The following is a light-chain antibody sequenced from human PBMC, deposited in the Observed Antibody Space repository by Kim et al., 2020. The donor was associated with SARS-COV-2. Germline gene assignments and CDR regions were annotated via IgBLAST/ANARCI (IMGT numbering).Light chain of an antibody. V-gene: IGLV7-46*01. J-gene: IGLJ2*01. CDR2: DTG. Sequence: PGGTGTLTCESSAWPVDSVYCPCRCQWKPGQAARALIYDTGNRQSWTPARFSGSLLGGKAALTLSAAQAEDEADYYCLLSYSDSRVFGGGTHLTV. CDR3: LLSYSDSRV. CDR1: AWPVDSVYC.